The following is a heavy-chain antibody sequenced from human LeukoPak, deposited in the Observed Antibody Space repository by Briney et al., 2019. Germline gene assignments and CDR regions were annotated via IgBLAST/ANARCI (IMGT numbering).Heavy chain of an antibody. Sequence: GGCLRLSCADSGVTFSRYRMSGVRQAPGGGGERGAKIKEEGSEKEYGDSVKGGFTISREKDKNTLYLQMNSLRAEDTAVYYCARVQWLGTGKDSWGQGTLVTVSS. D-gene: IGHD6-19*01. J-gene: IGHJ4*02. V-gene: IGHV3-7*03. CDR1: GVTFSRYR. CDR2: IKEEGSEK. CDR3: ARVQWLGTGKDS.